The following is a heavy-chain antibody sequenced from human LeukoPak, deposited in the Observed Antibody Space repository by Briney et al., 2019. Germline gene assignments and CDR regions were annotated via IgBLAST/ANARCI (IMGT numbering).Heavy chain of an antibody. CDR3: ARGEGLSSSGPSLYYFDY. CDR2: IYYSGST. V-gene: IGHV4-31*03. CDR1: GGSISSGGYY. D-gene: IGHD6-6*01. Sequence: SETLSLTCTVSGGSISSGGYYWSWIRQHPGKGLEWIGYIYYSGSTYYNPSLKSRVTISVDTSKNQFSLKLSSVTAADTAVYYCARGEGLSSSGPSLYYFDYWGQGTLVTVSS. J-gene: IGHJ4*02.